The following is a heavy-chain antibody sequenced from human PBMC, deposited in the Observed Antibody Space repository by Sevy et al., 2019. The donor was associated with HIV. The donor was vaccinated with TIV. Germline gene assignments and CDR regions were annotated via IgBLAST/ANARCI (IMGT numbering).Heavy chain of an antibody. CDR1: GFTFSDYY. CDR2: ISSSGENK. J-gene: IGHJ4*01. Sequence: GGSLRLSCAASGFTFSDYYMSWMRQAPGMGLEWLSYISSSGENKVYAESVKGRFTISRDNTKKSVFLQMTSLTAEDAAIYYCTRDHPNDGLILDYWGQGILVTVSS. CDR3: TRDHPNDGLILDY. D-gene: IGHD2-8*01. V-gene: IGHV3-11*01.